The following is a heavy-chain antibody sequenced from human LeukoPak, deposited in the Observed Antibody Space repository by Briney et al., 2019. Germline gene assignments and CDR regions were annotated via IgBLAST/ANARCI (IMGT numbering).Heavy chain of an antibody. J-gene: IGHJ4*02. CDR2: ISYDGSNK. D-gene: IGHD3-22*01. Sequence: PGGSLRLSCAASGFTFSSYAMPWVRQAPGKGLEWVAVISYDGSNKYYADSVKGRFTISRDNSKNTLYLQMNSLRAEDTAVYYCAKGRAGNYYYDSSDYWGQGTLVTVSS. V-gene: IGHV3-30*04. CDR3: AKGRAGNYYYDSSDY. CDR1: GFTFSSYA.